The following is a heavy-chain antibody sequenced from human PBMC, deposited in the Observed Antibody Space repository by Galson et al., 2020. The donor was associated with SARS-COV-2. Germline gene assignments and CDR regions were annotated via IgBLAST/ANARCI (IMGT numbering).Heavy chain of an antibody. Sequence: GESLKISCAASVFTFSSYAMSWVRQAPGTGLEWVSAISGSGGSTYYADSVKGRFTISRDNSKNTLYLQMNSRRAEDTAVYYCAKDPFIPYYYDISYYYYGMDVWGQGTTVTVSS. CDR2: ISGSGGST. CDR3: AKDPFIPYYYDISYYYYGMDV. D-gene: IGHD3-22*01. CDR1: VFTFSSYA. V-gene: IGHV3-23*01. J-gene: IGHJ6*02.